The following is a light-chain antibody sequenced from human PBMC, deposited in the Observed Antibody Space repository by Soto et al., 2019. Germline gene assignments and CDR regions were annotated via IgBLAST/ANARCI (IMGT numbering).Light chain of an antibody. J-gene: IGLJ3*02. V-gene: IGLV2-11*01. Sequence: QSALTQPRSVSGSPGQSVTISCTGTSSDVGGYNYVSWYQHHPGKAPKLVIYDVSKRPSGVPDRFSGSKSANTASLTISGLQAEDEADYYCCSYAGNSLWVFGGGTKVTVL. CDR2: DVS. CDR1: SSDVGGYNY. CDR3: CSYAGNSLWV.